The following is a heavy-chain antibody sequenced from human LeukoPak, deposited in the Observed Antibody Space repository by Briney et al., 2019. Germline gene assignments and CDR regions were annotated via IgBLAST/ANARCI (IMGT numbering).Heavy chain of an antibody. CDR2: LITDNGDT. D-gene: IGHD3-16*01. CDR1: GYTFTTYV. CDR3: AREMLDIRIRGPRDWFDP. Sequence: GASVTVSCKASGYTFTTYVIHWLRQAPGQRLEWMGWLITDNGDTEYSQKFQGRLTFTTDTSATTAYMELSGLRSEDTAVYYCAREMLDIRIRGPRDWFDPWGQGSLVTVSS. V-gene: IGHV1-3*04. J-gene: IGHJ5*02.